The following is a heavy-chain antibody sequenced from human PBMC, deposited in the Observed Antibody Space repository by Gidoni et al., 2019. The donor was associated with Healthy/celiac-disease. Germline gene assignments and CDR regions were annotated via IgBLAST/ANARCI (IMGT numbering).Heavy chain of an antibody. CDR3: ARGQWELPYYFDY. D-gene: IGHD1-26*01. J-gene: IGHJ4*02. V-gene: IGHV3-53*01. Sequence: EVQLVESGGGLIQPGGSLRLSCAASGFTVSSNYMSWVRQAPGKGLEWVSVIYSGGSTYYADSVKGRFTISRDNSKNTLYLQMNSLRAEDTAVYYCARGQWELPYYFDYWGQGTLVTVSS. CDR2: IYSGGST. CDR1: GFTVSSNY.